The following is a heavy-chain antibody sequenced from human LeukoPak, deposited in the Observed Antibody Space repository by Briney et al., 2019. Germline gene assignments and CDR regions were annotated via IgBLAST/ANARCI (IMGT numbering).Heavy chain of an antibody. J-gene: IGHJ3*02. CDR3: AREVSGYSSGWMIGAFDI. CDR1: GGSVSSGSYY. CDR2: IYTSGST. D-gene: IGHD6-19*01. Sequence: PSETLSLTCTVSGGSVSSGSYYWSWIRQPAGKGLEWIGRIYTSGSTNYNPSLKSRVTISVDTSKSQFSLKLSSVTAADTAVYYCAREVSGYSSGWMIGAFDIWGQGTMVTVSS. V-gene: IGHV4-61*02.